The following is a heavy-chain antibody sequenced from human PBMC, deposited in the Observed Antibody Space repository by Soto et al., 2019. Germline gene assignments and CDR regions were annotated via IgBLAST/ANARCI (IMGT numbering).Heavy chain of an antibody. CDR1: GYTFTSYD. J-gene: IGHJ4*02. CDR2: MNPNSGNT. D-gene: IGHD3-10*01. Sequence: RASVKVSCKASGYTFTSYDINWVRQATGQGLEWMGWMNPNSGNTGYAQKFQGRVTMTRNTSISTAYMELSSLRSEDTAVYYCARGRRVRGLIFFDYWGQGTLVTVSS. CDR3: ARGRRVRGLIFFDY. V-gene: IGHV1-8*01.